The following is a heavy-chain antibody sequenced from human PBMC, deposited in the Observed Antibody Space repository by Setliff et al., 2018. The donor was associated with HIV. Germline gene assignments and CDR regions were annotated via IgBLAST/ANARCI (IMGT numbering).Heavy chain of an antibody. CDR3: ARDRDYGGNRDAFDI. J-gene: IGHJ3*02. V-gene: IGHV4-59*01. Sequence: PSETLSLTCTVSGGSISNDYWGWVRQPPGKGLEWIGFVYLSGSITYNPSLKSRVTISIDRSKNEFSLKLSSVTAADTALYYCARDRDYGGNRDAFDILG. CDR1: GGSISNDY. CDR2: VYLSGSI. D-gene: IGHD4-17*01.